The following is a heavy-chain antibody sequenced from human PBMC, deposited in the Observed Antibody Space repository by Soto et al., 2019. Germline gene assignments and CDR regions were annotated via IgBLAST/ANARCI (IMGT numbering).Heavy chain of an antibody. CDR2: IIPILGIA. D-gene: IGHD3-10*01. CDR1: GGTFSSYT. Sequence: QVQLVQSGAEVKKPGSSVKVSCKASGGTFSSYTISWVRQAPGQGLEWMGRIIPILGIANYAQKFQGRVTITADKSTRTAYMELSSLRSEDTAVYYCARAGLLWFGELPDKYYFDYWGQGTLVTVSS. V-gene: IGHV1-69*02. J-gene: IGHJ4*02. CDR3: ARAGLLWFGELPDKYYFDY.